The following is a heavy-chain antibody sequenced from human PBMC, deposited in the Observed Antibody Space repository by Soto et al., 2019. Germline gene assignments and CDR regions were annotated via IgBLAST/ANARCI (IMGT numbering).Heavy chain of an antibody. D-gene: IGHD5-18*01. V-gene: IGHV1-69*12. CDR3: ARSRGYRYGWVY. CDR2: IIPIFGTA. Sequence: QVQLVQSGAEVKKPGSSVKVSCKASGGTFSSYAISWVRQAPGQGLEWMGGIIPIFGTANYAQKFQGRATINAEDPTSPAYIELSSLRAEDTAVDYCARSRGYRYGWVYWGQGTLVTVSS. CDR1: GGTFSSYA. J-gene: IGHJ4*02.